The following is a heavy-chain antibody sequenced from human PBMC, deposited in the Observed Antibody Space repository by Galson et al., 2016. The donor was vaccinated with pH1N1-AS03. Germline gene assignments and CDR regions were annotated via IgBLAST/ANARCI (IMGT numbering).Heavy chain of an antibody. Sequence: SLRLSCAASGFALIDYSMHWVRQAPGKGLEWVSSIDPTSTYIYYADSPTGRFTISRDNAFNSLYLQMNSLRVADTAVYFRTGSAPRGGHEPFDFWGQGTLVTVSP. CDR2: IDPTSTYI. D-gene: IGHD5-12*01. CDR1: GFALIDYS. J-gene: IGHJ4*02. V-gene: IGHV3-21*01. CDR3: TGSAPRGGHEPFDF.